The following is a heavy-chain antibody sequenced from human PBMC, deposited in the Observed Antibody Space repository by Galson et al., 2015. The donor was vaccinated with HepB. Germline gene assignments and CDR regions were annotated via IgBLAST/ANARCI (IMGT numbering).Heavy chain of an antibody. J-gene: IGHJ1*01. D-gene: IGHD6-19*01. CDR2: ISSSSSYT. Sequence: SLRLSCAASGFTFSDYYMSWIRQAPGKGLEWVSYISSSSSYTNYADSVKGRFTISRDNAKNSLYLQMNSLRAEDTAVYYCARDEGSSAVEYFQHWGQGTLVTVSS. CDR3: ARDEGSSAVEYFQH. V-gene: IGHV3-11*06. CDR1: GFTFSDYY.